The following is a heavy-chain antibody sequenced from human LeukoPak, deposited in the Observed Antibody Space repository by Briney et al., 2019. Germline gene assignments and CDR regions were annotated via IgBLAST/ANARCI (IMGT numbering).Heavy chain of an antibody. J-gene: IGHJ6*02. CDR2: TSSISSYI. V-gene: IGHV3-21*01. Sequence: GGSLRLSCAASGFTFSSYSMNWVRQAPGKGLEWVSSTSSISSYIYYADSVKGRFTISRDNAKNSLYLQMNSLRAEDTAVYYCARDVVGFDFWSGYRNYYYGMDVWGQGTTVTVSS. CDR1: GFTFSSYS. CDR3: ARDVVGFDFWSGYRNYYYGMDV. D-gene: IGHD3-3*01.